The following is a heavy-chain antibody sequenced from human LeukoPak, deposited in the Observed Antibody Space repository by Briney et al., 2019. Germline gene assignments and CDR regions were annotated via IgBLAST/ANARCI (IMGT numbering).Heavy chain of an antibody. J-gene: IGHJ4*02. V-gene: IGHV3-30*02. CDR3: AKDRDMTTVTGPDY. D-gene: IGHD4-17*01. CDR2: IRNDESNK. CDR1: GFTFSSYG. Sequence: PGGSLRLSCAASGFTFSSYGMHWVRQAPGKGLEWVAFIRNDESNKYYANSVKGRFTISRDSSKNTLHLQMNSLRVDDTAVYYCAKDRDMTTVTGPDYWGRGTLLTVSS.